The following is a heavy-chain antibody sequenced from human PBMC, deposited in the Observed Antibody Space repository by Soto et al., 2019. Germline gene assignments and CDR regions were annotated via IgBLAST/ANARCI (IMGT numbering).Heavy chain of an antibody. J-gene: IGHJ3*02. CDR2: TYFRSKWYN. CDR3: ARELNIVATQDAFDI. CDR1: GHSVSTNIAA. Sequence: SQTLSLTCAISGHSVSTNIAAWNWIRQYQSRGLEWLGRTYFRSKWYNDYAVSVKSRITIYPDTSKNQFSLQLNSVTPEDTAVYYCARELNIVATQDAFDIWGQGTMVTVSS. V-gene: IGHV6-1*01. D-gene: IGHD5-12*01.